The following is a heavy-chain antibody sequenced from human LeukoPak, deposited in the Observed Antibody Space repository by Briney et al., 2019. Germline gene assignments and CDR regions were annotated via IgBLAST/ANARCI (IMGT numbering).Heavy chain of an antibody. Sequence: SGTLSLTCAVSGGSLSSSHWWSRVGQPPGEGLGWIGEIYHCGRTNYNPSLKSRDTISVDKSKNQFSLKLRSVTAADRAVFYCARGVGYYGFDYWGQGTLVTVSS. D-gene: IGHD2-15*01. J-gene: IGHJ4*02. CDR3: ARGVGYYGFDY. CDR2: IYHCGRT. V-gene: IGHV4-4*02. CDR1: GGSLSSSHW.